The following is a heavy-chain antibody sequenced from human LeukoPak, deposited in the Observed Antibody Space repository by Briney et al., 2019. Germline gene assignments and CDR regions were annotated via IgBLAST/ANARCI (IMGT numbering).Heavy chain of an antibody. CDR1: GYSISSAYY. V-gene: IGHV4-38-2*02. D-gene: IGHD7-27*01. CDR3: ARGFRGDNFDY. Sequence: SETLSLTCSVSGYSISSAYYWGWIRQPPGKGLEWSGTMYHSGSTNYNPPLKSRVTISVDTSKNHFSLKLSSVTPAHTAAYFCARGFRGDNFDYWGQGTLVTVSS. J-gene: IGHJ4*02. CDR2: MYHSGST.